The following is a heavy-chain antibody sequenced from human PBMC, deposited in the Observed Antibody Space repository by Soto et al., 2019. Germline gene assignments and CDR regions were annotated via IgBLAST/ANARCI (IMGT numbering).Heavy chain of an antibody. CDR1: GFTLSRFV. D-gene: IGHD1-1*01. J-gene: IGHJ6*02. CDR2: VSNDGSNT. Sequence: QVHLEESGGGVVQPGRSLRLSCVGSGFTLSRFVLHWVRQAPGKGLEWVAVVSNDGSNTYYADSVKGRFTISRDNSMSTLYLQLNGLRREDTALYYCARGNMDVWGRGTTVIVSS. CDR3: ARGNMDV. V-gene: IGHV3-30*04.